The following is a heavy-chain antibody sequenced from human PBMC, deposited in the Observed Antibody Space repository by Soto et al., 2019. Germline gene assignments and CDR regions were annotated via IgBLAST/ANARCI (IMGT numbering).Heavy chain of an antibody. D-gene: IGHD3-10*01. V-gene: IGHV4-34*01. Sequence: QVQLQQWGAGLLKPSETLSLTCAVYGGSFSGYYWSWIRQPPGKGLEWIGEINHSGSTNYNPSLKSRVTISVDTSKNQFSLKLSSVTAADTAVYHCARAGMVRGVISPRYYYYYMDVWGKGTTVTVSS. J-gene: IGHJ6*03. CDR2: INHSGST. CDR1: GGSFSGYY. CDR3: ARAGMVRGVISPRYYYYYMDV.